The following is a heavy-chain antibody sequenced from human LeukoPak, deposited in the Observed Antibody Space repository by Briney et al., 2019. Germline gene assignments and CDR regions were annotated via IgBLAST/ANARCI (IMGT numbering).Heavy chain of an antibody. J-gene: IGHJ4*02. V-gene: IGHV1-18*01. D-gene: IGHD3-9*01. CDR3: ARDNTYYDILTGYYTHYYFDY. CDR2: ISVYNGNT. Sequence: EASVKVSCKASGYTFTSYGISWVRQAPGQGLEWMGWISVYNGNTNYAQKFQGRVTMTTDTSTSTAYMELRSLRSEDTAVYYCARDNTYYDILTGYYTHYYFDYWGQGTLVTVSS. CDR1: GYTFTSYG.